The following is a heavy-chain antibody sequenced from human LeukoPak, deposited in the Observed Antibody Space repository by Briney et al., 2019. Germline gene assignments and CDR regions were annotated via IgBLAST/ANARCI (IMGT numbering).Heavy chain of an antibody. CDR2: IYYSGST. CDR3: ARERRVANDLYYYYYYYMDV. Sequence: KPSQTLSLTCTVSGGSISSGDYYWSWIRQPPGKGLEWIGYIYYSGSTYYNPSLKSRVTVSVDTSKNQFSLKLSSVTAADTAVYYCARERRVANDLYYYYYYYMDVWGKGTTVTVSS. CDR1: GGSISSGDYY. D-gene: IGHD3/OR15-3a*01. V-gene: IGHV4-30-4*08. J-gene: IGHJ6*03.